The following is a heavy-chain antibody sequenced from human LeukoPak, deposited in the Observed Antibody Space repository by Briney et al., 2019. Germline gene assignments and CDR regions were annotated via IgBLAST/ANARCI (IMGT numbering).Heavy chain of an antibody. CDR1: GCTFTSYY. V-gene: IGHV1-46*01. Sequence: ASVKVSCKASGCTFTSYYMHWVRQAPGQGLEWMGIINPSGGSTSYAQKFQGRVTMTRDTSTSTVYMELSSLRSEDTAVYYCARDRGRGYCSSTSCYPRLNWFDPWGQGTLVTVSS. CDR2: INPSGGST. CDR3: ARDRGRGYCSSTSCYPRLNWFDP. D-gene: IGHD2-2*03. J-gene: IGHJ5*02.